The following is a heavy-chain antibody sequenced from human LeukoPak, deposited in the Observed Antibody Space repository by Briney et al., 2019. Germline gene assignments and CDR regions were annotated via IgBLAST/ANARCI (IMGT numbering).Heavy chain of an antibody. J-gene: IGHJ4*02. V-gene: IGHV1-2*04. D-gene: IGHD3-10*01. Sequence: ASVKVSCKASGYTFTGYYMHWVRQAPGQGLEWMGWINPNSGGTNYAQKFQGWVTMTRDTSISTAYMELSRLRSDDTAVYYCARGRYYGSGSDLDYWGQGTLVTVSS. CDR3: ARGRYYGSGSDLDY. CDR2: INPNSGGT. CDR1: GYTFTGYY.